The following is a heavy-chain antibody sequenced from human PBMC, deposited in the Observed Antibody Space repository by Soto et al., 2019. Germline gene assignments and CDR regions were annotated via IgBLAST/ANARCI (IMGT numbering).Heavy chain of an antibody. D-gene: IGHD3-22*01. Sequence: ASVKVSCKASGYTFTSYGTSWVRQAPGQGLEWMGWISAYNGNTNYAQKLQGRVTMTTDTSTSTAYMELRSLRSDDTAVNYCARDGYYDSSGYYGYWGQEPLATVSS. CDR2: ISAYNGNT. CDR1: GYTFTSYG. V-gene: IGHV1-18*01. J-gene: IGHJ4*02. CDR3: ARDGYYDSSGYYGY.